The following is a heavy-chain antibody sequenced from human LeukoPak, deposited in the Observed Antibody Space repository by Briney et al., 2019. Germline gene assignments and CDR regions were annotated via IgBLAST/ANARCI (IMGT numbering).Heavy chain of an antibody. CDR2: IYYSGST. V-gene: IGHV4-39*07. J-gene: IGHJ5*02. CDR3: ARGRSGPKITMVRGVHTSRGWFDP. CDR1: GGSISSSSYY. D-gene: IGHD3-10*01. Sequence: SETLSLTCTVSGGSISSSSYYWGWIRQPPGKGLEWIGSIYYSGSTYYNPSLKSRVTISVDTSKNQFSLKLSSVTAADTAVYYCARGRSGPKITMVRGVHTSRGWFDPWGQGTLVTVSS.